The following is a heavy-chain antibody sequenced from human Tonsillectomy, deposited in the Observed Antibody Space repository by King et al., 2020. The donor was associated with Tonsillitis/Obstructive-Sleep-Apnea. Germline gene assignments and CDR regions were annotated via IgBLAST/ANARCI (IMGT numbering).Heavy chain of an antibody. Sequence: VQLVESGGGLVQPGGSLRLSCAASGFTFSRYAMSWVRQAPGKGLEWVSAISGSGGSTYYADSVKGRFTISRDNSKNTLYLHINILRVEDTAVYYCAKTAPGAAMGTIDPCGQGTLVTVSS. V-gene: IGHV3-23*04. D-gene: IGHD1-1*01. CDR2: ISGSGGST. CDR1: GFTFSRYA. J-gene: IGHJ5*02. CDR3: AKTAPGAAMGTIDP.